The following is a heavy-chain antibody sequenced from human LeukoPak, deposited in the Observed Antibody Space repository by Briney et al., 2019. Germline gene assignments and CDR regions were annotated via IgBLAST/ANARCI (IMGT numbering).Heavy chain of an antibody. CDR1: GFTFSGSA. J-gene: IGHJ6*03. CDR3: TTPYYYDSSGYYYNYYYYMDV. D-gene: IGHD3-22*01. Sequence: GGSLRLSCAASGFTFSGSAMHWVRQASGKGLEWVGRIRSKANSYATAYAASVKGRFTISRDDSKNTAYLQMNSLKTEDTAVYYCTTPYYYDSSGYYYNYYYYMDVWGKGTTVTISS. V-gene: IGHV3-73*01. CDR2: IRSKANSYAT.